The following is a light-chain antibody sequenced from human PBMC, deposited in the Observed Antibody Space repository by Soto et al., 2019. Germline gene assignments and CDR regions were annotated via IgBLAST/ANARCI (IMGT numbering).Light chain of an antibody. CDR1: QSDSNNY. CDR2: GAS. J-gene: IGKJ1*01. Sequence: EIVLTQSPGTLSLSPGERATLSCRASQSDSNNYLAWYHQKPGRAPRLVIYGASSRATGIPDRFSGSGSGADFTLTISRLEPEDFAVYYCQQYGTSPWTFGQGTRVEIK. V-gene: IGKV3-20*01. CDR3: QQYGTSPWT.